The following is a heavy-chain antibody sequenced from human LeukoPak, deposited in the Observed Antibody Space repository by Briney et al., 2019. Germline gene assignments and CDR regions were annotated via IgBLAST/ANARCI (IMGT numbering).Heavy chain of an antibody. Sequence: GGSLRLSCAASGFTSFNFPMTWVREAPGKGLEWVSHIRSDGTITYADSVKGRFTISRDDAKTSVYLQMNSLRDEDTAMYYCARDNIWAFDIWGQGTMVTVSS. V-gene: IGHV3-48*02. CDR1: GFTSFNFP. J-gene: IGHJ3*02. CDR2: IRSDGTI. CDR3: ARDNIWAFDI. D-gene: IGHD3-9*01.